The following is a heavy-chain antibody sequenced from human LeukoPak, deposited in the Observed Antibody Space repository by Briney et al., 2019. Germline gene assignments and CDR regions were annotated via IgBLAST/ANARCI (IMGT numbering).Heavy chain of an antibody. J-gene: IGHJ6*03. D-gene: IGHD3-10*01. CDR3: TRAPVISGPYGSGTYYLDV. CDR2: ISSGSSAI. V-gene: IGHV3-21*01. CDR1: GFTFTTYS. Sequence: GGSLRLSCEASGFTFTTYSMTWVRQAPGKGLEWVSIISSGSSAIFSADALKGRFTISRDDAKNLLYLDMNSLRPEDSAIYYCTRAPVISGPYGSGTYYLDVWGEGTTVTVSS.